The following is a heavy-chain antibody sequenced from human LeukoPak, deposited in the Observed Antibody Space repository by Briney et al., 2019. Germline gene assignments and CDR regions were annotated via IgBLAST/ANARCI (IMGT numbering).Heavy chain of an antibody. Sequence: GRSLRPSCAASGFTFSSYGMQWVRQAPGKGLEGVAVISHDGTVQHYADSVKGRFTISRDNSDNTLYLQMNSLRDEDTAMYYCAREGTRMASSYFDYWGQGTLITVSS. V-gene: IGHV3-30*03. J-gene: IGHJ4*02. CDR3: AREGTRMASSYFDY. CDR2: ISHDGTVQ. CDR1: GFTFSSYG. D-gene: IGHD2-8*01.